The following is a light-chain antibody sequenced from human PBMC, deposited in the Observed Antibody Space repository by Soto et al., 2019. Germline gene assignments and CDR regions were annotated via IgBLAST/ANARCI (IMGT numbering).Light chain of an antibody. Sequence: EIVLTQSPGTLSLSPGERATLSCRASQSVSRSYLAWYQQNLGQAPRLLIYGASSRASGIPDRFSGSGSGTDFTLTISRLEPEDFAVYYCHQYDRSPQTLGQGTKVDIK. CDR1: QSVSRSY. J-gene: IGKJ1*01. CDR2: GAS. V-gene: IGKV3-20*01. CDR3: HQYDRSPQT.